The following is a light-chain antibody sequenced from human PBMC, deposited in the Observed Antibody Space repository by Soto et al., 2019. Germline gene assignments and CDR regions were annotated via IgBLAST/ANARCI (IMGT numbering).Light chain of an antibody. Sequence: QSVLTQPASVSGSPGQSITISCTGTSSDVGDYNFVSWYQQHPGKAPKFMIYNATDRPSGISNRFSGSKSGNTASLTISGLQAEDEADYYCSSYTTSTPHVIFGGGTELTVL. CDR2: NAT. CDR1: SSDVGDYNF. J-gene: IGLJ2*01. CDR3: SSYTTSTPHVI. V-gene: IGLV2-14*01.